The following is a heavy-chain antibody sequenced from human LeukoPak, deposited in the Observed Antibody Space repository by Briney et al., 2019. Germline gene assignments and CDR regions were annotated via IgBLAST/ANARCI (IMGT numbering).Heavy chain of an antibody. Sequence: SETLSLTCTVSGGSISGYYWSWIRQPPGKGLEWIGYIYYSGSTNYNPSLKSRVTISVDTSKNQFSLKLSTVTAADTAGYYCARAPPYYDILTGYPPGPYYFDHWGQGTLVTVSS. CDR3: ARAPPYYDILTGYPPGPYYFDH. J-gene: IGHJ4*02. V-gene: IGHV4-59*01. D-gene: IGHD3-9*01. CDR1: GGSISGYY. CDR2: IYYSGST.